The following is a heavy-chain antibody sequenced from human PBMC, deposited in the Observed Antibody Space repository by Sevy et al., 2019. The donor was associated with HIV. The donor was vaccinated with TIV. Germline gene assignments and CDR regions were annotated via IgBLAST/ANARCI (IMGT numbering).Heavy chain of an antibody. J-gene: IGHJ6*02. CDR3: AREGYGGNSGTTYYYYGMDV. Sequence: ASVKVSCKTSGYTFTSYGISWVRQAPGQGVEWMGWISAYNGNTNYAQKFQGRVTMTTDTSTSTAYMELRSLRSDDTAVYYCAREGYGGNSGTTYYYYGMDVLGQGTPVTVSS. V-gene: IGHV1-18*04. CDR2: ISAYNGNT. D-gene: IGHD5-12*01. CDR1: GYTFTSYG.